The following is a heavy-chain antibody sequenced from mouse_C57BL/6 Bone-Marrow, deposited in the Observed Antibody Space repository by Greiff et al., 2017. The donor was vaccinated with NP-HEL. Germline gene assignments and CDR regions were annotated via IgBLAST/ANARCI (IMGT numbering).Heavy chain of an antibody. CDR2: INPGSGGT. CDR1: GYAFTNYL. CDR3: AREGNWDYIDY. Sequence: QVQLQQSGAELVRPGTSVKVSCKASGYAFTNYLIEWVKQRPGQGLEWIGVINPGSGGTNYNEKFKGKATLTADKSSSTAYMQLSSLTSEDSAVCFCAREGNWDYIDYWGQGTTLTVSS. D-gene: IGHD4-1*01. J-gene: IGHJ2*01. V-gene: IGHV1-54*01.